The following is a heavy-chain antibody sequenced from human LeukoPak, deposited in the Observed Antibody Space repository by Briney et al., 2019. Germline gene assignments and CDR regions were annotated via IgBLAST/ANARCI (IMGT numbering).Heavy chain of an antibody. V-gene: IGHV3-9*03. Sequence: GGSLRLSCAASGFTFSSYSMNWVRQAPGKGLEWVSGISWNSGSIGYADSVKGRFTISRDNAKNSLYLQMNSLRAEDMALYYCAKDVTGYSYGYGTYFDYWGQGTLVTVSS. CDR3: AKDVTGYSYGYGTYFDY. CDR2: ISWNSGSI. D-gene: IGHD5-18*01. J-gene: IGHJ4*02. CDR1: GFTFSSYS.